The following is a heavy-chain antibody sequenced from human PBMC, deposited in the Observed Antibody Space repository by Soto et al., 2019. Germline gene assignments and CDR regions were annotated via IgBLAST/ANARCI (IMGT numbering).Heavy chain of an antibody. CDR1: GGTFSSYA. CDR3: ARSDDSGYVYYYYGMDV. Sequence: QVQLVQSGAEVKKPGSSVKVSCKASGGTFSSYAISWVRQAPGQGLEWMGGIIPIFGTANYAQKFQDRVTITADESTSTAYMELSSLRSEDTAVYYCARSDDSGYVYYYYGMDVWGQGTTVTVSS. D-gene: IGHD5-12*01. V-gene: IGHV1-69*01. CDR2: IIPIFGTA. J-gene: IGHJ6*02.